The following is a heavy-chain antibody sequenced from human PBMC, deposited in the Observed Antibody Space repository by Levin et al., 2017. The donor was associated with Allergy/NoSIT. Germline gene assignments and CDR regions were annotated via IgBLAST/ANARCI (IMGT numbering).Heavy chain of an antibody. J-gene: IGHJ3*02. CDR1: GFSFSNSG. V-gene: IGHV3-33*01. Sequence: GGSLRLSCAMSGFSFSNSGMHWVRQAPGKGLEWVAVIWNVGNNKNYADSVKGRFTISRDNSKNTLYLEMNSLRAEDTAVYYCARSDCNPTCAVDVFDIWGQGTMVTVSS. CDR2: IWNVGNNK. CDR3: ARSDCNPTCAVDVFDI. D-gene: IGHD2/OR15-2a*01.